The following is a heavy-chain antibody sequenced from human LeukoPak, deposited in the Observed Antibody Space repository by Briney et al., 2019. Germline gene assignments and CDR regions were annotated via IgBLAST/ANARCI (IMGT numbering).Heavy chain of an antibody. D-gene: IGHD4-11*01. CDR3: ARDKAVTTELTQYFQH. J-gene: IGHJ1*01. CDR2: ISAYNGYT. V-gene: IGHV1-18*01. CDR1: GYTFTNYG. Sequence: ASVKVSCKASGYTFTNYGVSWVRQAPGQGLEWMGWISAYNGYTNYAQKFQFRVTMTTDTSTSTAYMELRSLTSDDTAVYYCARDKAVTTELTQYFQHWGQGTLVTVSS.